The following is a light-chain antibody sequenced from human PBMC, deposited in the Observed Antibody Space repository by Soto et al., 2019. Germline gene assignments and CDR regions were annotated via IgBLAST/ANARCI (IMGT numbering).Light chain of an antibody. V-gene: IGKV3-11*01. Sequence: EIVLTQSPATLSLSPGERATLSCRASQSVSSYLAWYPQKPGQAPRLLIYDASNRATGIPARFSGSGSGTDFTLTISSLEPEDFAVYYCQQRSNWPPVFTFGPGTKADIK. CDR2: DAS. CDR1: QSVSSY. J-gene: IGKJ3*01. CDR3: QQRSNWPPVFT.